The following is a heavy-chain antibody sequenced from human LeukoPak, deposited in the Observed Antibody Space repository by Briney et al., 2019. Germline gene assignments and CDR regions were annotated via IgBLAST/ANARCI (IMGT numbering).Heavy chain of an antibody. J-gene: IGHJ4*02. CDR3: ARDPTTVTNLPDY. D-gene: IGHD4-17*01. V-gene: IGHV1-69*05. CDR2: IIPIFGTA. CDR1: GGTFSSYA. Sequence: SVKVSCKASGGTFSSYAISWVRQAPGQGLEWMGRIIPIFGTANYAQKFQGRVTITTDESTSTAYMELSSLRSEDTGVYYCARDPTTVTNLPDYWGQGTLVTVSS.